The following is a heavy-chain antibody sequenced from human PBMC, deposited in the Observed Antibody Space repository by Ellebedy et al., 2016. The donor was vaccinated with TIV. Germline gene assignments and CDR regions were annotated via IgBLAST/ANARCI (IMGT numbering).Heavy chain of an antibody. D-gene: IGHD1-26*01. Sequence: GGSLRLSXAASGFTVSSNYMSWVRQAPGKGLEWVSVIYSGGSTYYADSVKGRFTISRDNSKNTLYLQMNSLRGEDTAVYYCARAPYSGSPCQDYWGQGILVTVSS. CDR1: GFTVSSNY. V-gene: IGHV3-53*05. CDR3: ARAPYSGSPCQDY. J-gene: IGHJ4*02. CDR2: IYSGGST.